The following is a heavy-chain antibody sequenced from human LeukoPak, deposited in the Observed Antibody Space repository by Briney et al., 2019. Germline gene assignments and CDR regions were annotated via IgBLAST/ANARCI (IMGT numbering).Heavy chain of an antibody. CDR2: IYTSGST. CDR1: GGSISSYY. CDR3: ARMPVDWYGGNMYYFDY. D-gene: IGHD4-23*01. J-gene: IGHJ4*02. Sequence: PSETLSLTCTVSGGSISSYYWSWIRQPAGKGLEWIGRIYTSGSTNYNPSLKSRVTMSVDTSKNQFSLKLSSVTAADTAVYYCARMPVDWYGGNMYYFDYWGQGTLVTVSS. V-gene: IGHV4-4*07.